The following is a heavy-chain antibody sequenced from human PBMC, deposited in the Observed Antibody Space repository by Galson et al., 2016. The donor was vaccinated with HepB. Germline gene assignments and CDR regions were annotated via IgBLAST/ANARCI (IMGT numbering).Heavy chain of an antibody. J-gene: IGHJ4*02. CDR1: GDSIIGYSY. CDR2: VYYSGST. Sequence: SETLSLTCTVSGDSIIGYSYWSWIRQPPGRGLEWIGYVYYSGSTNYNPSLKSRVTMSVDMSKSQFSLKLSSVTAADTAVYYCARVMPAKGIDYWGQGTLVTASS. D-gene: IGHD2-15*01. V-gene: IGHV4-59*01. CDR3: ARVMPAKGIDY.